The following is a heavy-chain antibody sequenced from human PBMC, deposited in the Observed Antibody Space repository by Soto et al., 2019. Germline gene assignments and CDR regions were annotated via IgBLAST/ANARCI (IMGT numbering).Heavy chain of an antibody. V-gene: IGHV4-31*03. CDR2: IYYSGST. CDR1: GGSISSGGYY. Sequence: QVQLQESGPGLVKPSQTLSLTCTVSGGSISSGGYYWSWIRQHPGKGLEWIGYIYYSGSTYYNPSLKSRVTISVDTSKNQFSLKRSSVTAADTAVYYCARDVEARDTYYDFWSGYSDYYYYMDVWGKGTTVTVSS. CDR3: ARDVEARDTYYDFWSGYSDYYYYMDV. J-gene: IGHJ6*03. D-gene: IGHD3-3*01.